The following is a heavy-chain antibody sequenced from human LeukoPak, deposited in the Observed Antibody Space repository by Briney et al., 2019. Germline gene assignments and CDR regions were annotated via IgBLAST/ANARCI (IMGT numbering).Heavy chain of an antibody. Sequence: SETLSLTCAVYGGSFSGYYWSWIRQPPGKGLEWIGEINHSGSTNYNPSLKSRVTISVDTSKNQFSLKLSSVTAADTAVYYCARGWVMVRGVIGRYYYYYMDVWGKGTTVTISS. D-gene: IGHD3-10*01. J-gene: IGHJ6*03. V-gene: IGHV4-34*01. CDR1: GGSFSGYY. CDR3: ARGWVMVRGVIGRYYYYYMDV. CDR2: INHSGST.